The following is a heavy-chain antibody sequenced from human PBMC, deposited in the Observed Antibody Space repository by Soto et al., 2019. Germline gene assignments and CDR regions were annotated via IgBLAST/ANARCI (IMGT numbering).Heavy chain of an antibody. CDR1: GYTFTGYY. V-gene: IGHV1-2*04. Sequence: ASVKVSCKASGYTFTGYYMHWVRQAPGQGLEWMGWINPNSGGTNYAQKFQGWVTMTRDTSISTAYMELSRLRSDDTAVYYCARVAGSGGSNPLLPIPYYFDYWGQGTLVTVSS. CDR2: INPNSGGT. D-gene: IGHD2-15*01. J-gene: IGHJ4*02. CDR3: ARVAGSGGSNPLLPIPYYFDY.